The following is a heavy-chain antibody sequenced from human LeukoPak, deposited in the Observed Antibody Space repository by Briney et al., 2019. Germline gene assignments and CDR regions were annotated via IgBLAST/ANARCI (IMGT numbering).Heavy chain of an antibody. J-gene: IGHJ4*02. V-gene: IGHV3-7*01. CDR2: IKQDESEK. CDR1: GGSISSSSYY. D-gene: IGHD5-18*01. CDR3: ASGGYRFHY. Sequence: PSETLSLTCTVSGGSISSSSYYWGWVRQAPGKGLEWVAKIKQDESEKYYVDSVEGRFTISRDNTKNSLYLEMNSLRVEDTAVYYCASGGYRFHYWGLGTLVTVFS.